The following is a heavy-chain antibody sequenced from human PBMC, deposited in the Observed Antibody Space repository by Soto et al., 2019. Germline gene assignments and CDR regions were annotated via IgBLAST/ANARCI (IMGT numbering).Heavy chain of an antibody. CDR2: IYPGDSDT. CDR3: ARPLTNYDRSGYLRH. Sequence: RGESLKISCKGSGYSFTSYWIAWVRQMPGKGLEWMGIIYPGDSDTRYSPSFQGQVTISADKSISTAYLQWSSLKASDTAMYYCARPLTNYDRSGYLRHWGQGTLVTVSS. CDR1: GYSFTSYW. J-gene: IGHJ4*02. V-gene: IGHV5-51*01. D-gene: IGHD3-22*01.